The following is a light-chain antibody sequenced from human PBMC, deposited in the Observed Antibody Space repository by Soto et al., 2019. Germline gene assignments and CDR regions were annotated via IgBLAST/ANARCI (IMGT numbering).Light chain of an antibody. V-gene: IGKV1-27*01. CDR2: AAS. J-gene: IGKJ5*01. CDR3: QQRSNWPPT. CDR1: QGISNY. Sequence: DIQMTPSPSSPSASVGDRRSVNRRASQGISNYLAWYQQKPGKVPKLLIYAASTLQSGVPSRFSGSGSVTDFTLTISSLQPEDLAVYYGQQRSNWPPTFGQGTRLEIK.